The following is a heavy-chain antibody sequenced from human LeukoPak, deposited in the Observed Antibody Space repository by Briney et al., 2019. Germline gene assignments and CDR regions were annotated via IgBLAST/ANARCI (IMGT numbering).Heavy chain of an antibody. CDR3: AREFHGGHFDY. V-gene: IGHV1-46*01. CDR2: INPGDSST. J-gene: IGHJ4*02. CDR1: GYTLTSHY. D-gene: IGHD6-25*01. Sequence: ASVKVSCKASGYTLTSHYLHWVRQAPGQGLEWMGMINPGDSSTSYAQNFQGRVTMTRDTSTSTVSMEMSSLRSEDTAVYYCAREFHGGHFDYWGQGTLVTASS.